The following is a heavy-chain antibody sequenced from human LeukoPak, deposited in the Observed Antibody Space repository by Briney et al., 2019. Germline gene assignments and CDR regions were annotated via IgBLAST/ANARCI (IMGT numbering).Heavy chain of an antibody. J-gene: IGHJ4*02. V-gene: IGHV4-61*01. CDR3: ARVGVGGVVPAAYNFDY. D-gene: IGHD2-2*01. Sequence: PSETLSLTCAVSGYFISRGYYWSWIRQPPGKGLEWIGYIYYSGSTNYNPSLKSRVTISVDTSKNQFSLKLSSVTAADTAVYYCARVGVGGVVPAAYNFDYWGQGTLVTVSS. CDR1: GYFISRGYY. CDR2: IYYSGST.